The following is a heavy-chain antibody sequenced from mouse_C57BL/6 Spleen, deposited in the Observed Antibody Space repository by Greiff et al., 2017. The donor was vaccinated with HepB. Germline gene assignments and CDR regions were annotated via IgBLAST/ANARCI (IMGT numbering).Heavy chain of an antibody. J-gene: IGHJ3*01. D-gene: IGHD1-1*01. Sequence: QVQLQQSGPELVKPGASVKISCKASGYAFSSSWMNWVKQRPGKGLEWIGRIYPGDGDTNYNGKFKGKATLTADKSSSTAYMQLSSLTSEDSAVYFCAREAYGSSYGAWFAYWGQGTLVTVSA. CDR3: AREAYGSSYGAWFAY. CDR1: GYAFSSSW. V-gene: IGHV1-82*01. CDR2: IYPGDGDT.